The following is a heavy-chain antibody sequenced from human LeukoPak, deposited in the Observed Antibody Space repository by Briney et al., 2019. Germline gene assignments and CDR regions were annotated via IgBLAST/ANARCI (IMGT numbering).Heavy chain of an antibody. J-gene: IGHJ6*02. CDR3: ARAPCHRYHDGIYYDSSGYYCPSPTYYYYGMDV. CDR2: ISYDGSNK. V-gene: IGHV3-30-3*01. D-gene: IGHD3-22*01. Sequence: GGSLRLSCAASGFTFSSYAMHWVRQAPGKGLEWVAVISYDGSNKYYADSVKGRFTISRDNSKNTLYLQMNSLRAEDTAVYYCARAPCHRYHDGIYYDSSGYYCPSPTYYYYGMDVWGQGTTVTVSS. CDR1: GFTFSSYA.